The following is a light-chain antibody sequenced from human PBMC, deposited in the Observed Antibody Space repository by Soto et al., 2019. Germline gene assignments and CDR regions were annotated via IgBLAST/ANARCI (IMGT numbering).Light chain of an antibody. CDR2: EGN. J-gene: IGLJ1*01. CDR3: CSFAGSTTFYG. Sequence: QSAQTQPAAVSGSPGQSITISCTGTRSDVGTYNLVSWYQQHPGKAPTRMIYEGNKRPSGVSNRFSGSKSGNTASLTISGLQAADEADYYCCSFAGSTTFYGFGTGPKLTVL. V-gene: IGLV2-23*01. CDR1: RSDVGTYNL.